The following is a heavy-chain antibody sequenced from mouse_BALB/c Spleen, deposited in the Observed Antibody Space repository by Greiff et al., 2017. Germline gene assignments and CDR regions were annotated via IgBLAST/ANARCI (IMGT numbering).Heavy chain of an antibody. J-gene: IGHJ2*01. CDR2: ISNLAYSI. Sequence: EVMLVESGGGLVQPGGSRKLSCAASGFTFSDYGMAWVRQAPGKGPEWVAFISNLAYSIYYADTVTGRFTISRENAKNTLYLEMSSLRSEDTAMYYCAREDDGGFDYWGQGTTLTVSS. CDR1: GFTFSDYG. V-gene: IGHV5-15*02. D-gene: IGHD2-3*01. CDR3: AREDDGGFDY.